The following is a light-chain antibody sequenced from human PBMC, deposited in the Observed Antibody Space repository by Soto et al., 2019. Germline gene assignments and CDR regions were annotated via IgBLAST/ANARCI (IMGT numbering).Light chain of an antibody. J-gene: IGLJ2*01. CDR1: SSDVGKHIH. Sequence: QSALTQPASVSASPGQSTTISCTGTSSDVGKHIHVSWYQQHPDKAPKLIIYDVTSRPSGVSNRFSGSKSGNTASLTISGLQAEDEADYYCSSHASGSTLIFGGGTKVTVL. V-gene: IGLV2-14*03. CDR3: SSHASGSTLI. CDR2: DVT.